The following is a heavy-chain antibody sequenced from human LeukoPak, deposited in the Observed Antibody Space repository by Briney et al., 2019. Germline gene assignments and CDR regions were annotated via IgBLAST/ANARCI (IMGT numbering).Heavy chain of an antibody. J-gene: IGHJ6*03. CDR1: GGSISSYY. CDR3: ARTTEGYAGGPGYSYYYYMDV. CDR2: IYYSGST. D-gene: IGHD5-12*01. Sequence: SETLCLTCTVSGGSISSYYWSWIRQPPGKGLEWIGYIYYSGSTNYNSSLKSRVTISVDTSKNQFSLRLRSVTAADTAVYYCARTTEGYAGGPGYSYYYYMDVWGKGTTVTISS. V-gene: IGHV4-59*01.